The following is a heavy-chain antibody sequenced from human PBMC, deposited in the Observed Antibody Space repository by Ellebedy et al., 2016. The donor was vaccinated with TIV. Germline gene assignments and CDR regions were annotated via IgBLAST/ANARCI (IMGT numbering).Heavy chain of an antibody. CDR3: ARDSSDIAVAGFDY. D-gene: IGHD6-19*01. CDR2: IYYSGST. J-gene: IGHJ4*02. V-gene: IGHV4-59*12. CDR1: GGSISSYY. Sequence: SETLSLTXTVSGGSISSYYWSWIRQPPGKGLEWIGYIYYSGSTNYNPSLKSRVTISVDTSKNQFSLKLNSVTAADTAVYYCARDSSDIAVAGFDYWGQGTLVTVSS.